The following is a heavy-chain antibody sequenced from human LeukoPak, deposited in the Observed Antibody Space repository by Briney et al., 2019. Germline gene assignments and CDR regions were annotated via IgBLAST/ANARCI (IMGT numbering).Heavy chain of an antibody. Sequence: GASVKVSCKASGYTFTSYGISWVRQAPGQGLEWMGWISAYNGNTNYAQKLQGRVTMTTDTSTSTAYMELRGLRSDDTAVYYCARARQRGLAVAATYDYWGRGTLVTVSS. J-gene: IGHJ4*02. D-gene: IGHD6-19*01. CDR3: ARARQRGLAVAATYDY. CDR2: ISAYNGNT. V-gene: IGHV1-18*01. CDR1: GYTFTSYG.